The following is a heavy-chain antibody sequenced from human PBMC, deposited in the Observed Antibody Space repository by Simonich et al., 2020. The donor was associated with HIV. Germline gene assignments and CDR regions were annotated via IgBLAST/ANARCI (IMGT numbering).Heavy chain of an antibody. V-gene: IGHV4-34*01. D-gene: IGHD2-2*01. J-gene: IGHJ4*02. CDR3: ARGFYQRLYYFDY. Sequence: QVQLQQWGAGLLKPSETLSLTCAVYGGSFSDYYWSWIRQPPGKGLEWIGEINHSRSTNDNPALKGRVTISVDTSKNQFSLKLSSVTAADTAVYYCARGFYQRLYYFDYWGQGTLVTVSS. CDR2: INHSRST. CDR1: GGSFSDYY.